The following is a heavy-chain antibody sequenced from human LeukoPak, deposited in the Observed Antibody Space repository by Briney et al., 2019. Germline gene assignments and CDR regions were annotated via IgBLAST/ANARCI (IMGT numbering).Heavy chain of an antibody. V-gene: IGHV3-9*01. CDR3: AKDGCLWFGELFCYYYMDV. Sequence: GGSLRLSCAASGFTFDDYAMHRVRQAPGKGLEWVSGISWNSGSIGYADSVKGRFTISRDNAKNTLYLQMNSLRAEDTAVYYCAKDGCLWFGELFCYYYMDVWGKGTTVTISS. J-gene: IGHJ6*03. CDR2: ISWNSGSI. D-gene: IGHD3-10*01. CDR1: GFTFDDYA.